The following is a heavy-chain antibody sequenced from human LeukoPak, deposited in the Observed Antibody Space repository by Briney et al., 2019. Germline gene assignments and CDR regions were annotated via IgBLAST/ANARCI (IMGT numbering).Heavy chain of an antibody. CDR1: GGSISSSSYY. D-gene: IGHD2-2*01. J-gene: IGHJ5*02. V-gene: IGHV4-39*07. CDR3: ARESSRACRTTSCYEVFDP. Sequence: SETLSLTCAVYGGSISSSSYYCGWIRQAPGKGLEWIGSFEYGGSTYYNPSLKSRVTISVDTSKNQFYLKLSSVTAAETAVYYCARESSRACRTTSCYEVFDPWGQGTLVTVSS. CDR2: FEYGGST.